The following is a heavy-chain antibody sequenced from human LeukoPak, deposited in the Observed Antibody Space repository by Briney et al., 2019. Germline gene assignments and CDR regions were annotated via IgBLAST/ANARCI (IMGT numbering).Heavy chain of an antibody. CDR1: GGSFSGYY. V-gene: IGHV4-34*01. D-gene: IGHD1-26*01. CDR3: ARDRGSPGSFDY. Sequence: PSETLSLTCAVYGGSFSGYYWSWIRQPPGKGLEWIGEINHSGSTNYNPSLKSRVTISVDTSKNQFSLKLSSVTAADTAVYYCARDRGSPGSFDYWGQGTLVTVSS. J-gene: IGHJ4*02. CDR2: INHSGST.